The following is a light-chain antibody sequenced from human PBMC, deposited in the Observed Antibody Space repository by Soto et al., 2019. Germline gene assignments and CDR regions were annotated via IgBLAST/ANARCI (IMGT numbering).Light chain of an antibody. CDR1: QSISSY. V-gene: IGKV1-39*01. J-gene: IGKJ1*01. CDR3: QQSYSTPPT. Sequence: DIQMTQSPSSLSASVGDRVTITCRARQSISSYLNWYQQKPGKAPKLLIYEASSLQSGVPSRFSGSGSGTDFTLTISSLQPEDFATYYCQQSYSTPPTFGQGTKVEIK. CDR2: EAS.